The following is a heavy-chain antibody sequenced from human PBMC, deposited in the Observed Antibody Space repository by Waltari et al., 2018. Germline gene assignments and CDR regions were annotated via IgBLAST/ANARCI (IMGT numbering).Heavy chain of an antibody. J-gene: IGHJ4*02. CDR1: GFVFSNYG. Sequence: VQLVESGGGVVQPGGSLSLSWVAYGFVFSNYGINWVRQTPGRRLEWVASIRYDGFRKSFADSVKGRFTISRDDPKNTVYLQMSSLRPEDTAVYFCAKDLAFEAGYSSGWDLDYWGQGTLVAVSS. V-gene: IGHV3-30*02. D-gene: IGHD6-19*01. CDR3: AKDLAFEAGYSSGWDLDY. CDR2: IRYDGFRK.